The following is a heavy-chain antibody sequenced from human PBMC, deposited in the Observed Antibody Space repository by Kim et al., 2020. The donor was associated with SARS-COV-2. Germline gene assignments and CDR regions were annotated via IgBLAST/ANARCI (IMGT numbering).Heavy chain of an antibody. J-gene: IGHJ4*02. V-gene: IGHV3-23*01. D-gene: IGHD4-17*01. Sequence: FTISRDNSKNTLYLQMNSLRAEDTAVYYCAKGPAGVWPKITTVVTPAFDYWGQGTLVTVSS. CDR3: AKGPAGVWPKITTVVTPAFDY.